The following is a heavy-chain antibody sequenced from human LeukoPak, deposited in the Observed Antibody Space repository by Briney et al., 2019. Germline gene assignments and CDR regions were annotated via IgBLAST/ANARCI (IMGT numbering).Heavy chain of an antibody. V-gene: IGHV3-23*01. CDR1: GFTLNNYA. Sequence: GGSLRLSCAAFGFTLNNYAMSWVRQAPGKGLEWVSAITGSSSNTYYADSVKGRFTVSRDNSRNTVYLQMNSLRVEDTAIYYCANSLRIARGWLPPTYFDYWGQGTLVTVSS. CDR3: ANSLRIARGWLPPTYFDY. J-gene: IGHJ4*02. D-gene: IGHD6-19*01. CDR2: ITGSSSNT.